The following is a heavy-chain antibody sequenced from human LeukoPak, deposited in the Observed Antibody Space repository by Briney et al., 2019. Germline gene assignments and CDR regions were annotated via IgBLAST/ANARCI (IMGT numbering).Heavy chain of an antibody. J-gene: IGHJ4*02. CDR3: ARVNDSSSYYSAPFDY. CDR1: GFTFDDYG. D-gene: IGHD3-22*01. CDR2: INWNGGST. Sequence: GGSLRLSCTASGFTFDDYGMSWVRQAPGKGLEWVSGINWNGGSTGYADSVKGRFTISRDNAKNSLYLQMNSLRAEDTALYYCARVNDSSSYYSAPFDYWGQGTLVTVSS. V-gene: IGHV3-20*04.